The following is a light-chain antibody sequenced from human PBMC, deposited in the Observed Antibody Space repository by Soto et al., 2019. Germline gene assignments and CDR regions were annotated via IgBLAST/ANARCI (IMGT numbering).Light chain of an antibody. CDR2: KAS. CDR1: QSISSW. Sequence: DIQMTQSPSTLSASVGDRVTITFRASQSISSWLAWYQQKPGKAPKLLIYKASILESGVPSRFSGRGSGTEFTLTISSLQPDDFATYYCQQYNTYWTFGQGTKVEI. J-gene: IGKJ1*01. V-gene: IGKV1-5*03. CDR3: QQYNTYWT.